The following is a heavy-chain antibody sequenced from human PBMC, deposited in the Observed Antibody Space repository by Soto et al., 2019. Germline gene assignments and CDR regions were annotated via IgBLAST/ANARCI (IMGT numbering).Heavy chain of an antibody. CDR3: ARDRSGYYDSIDAFDI. CDR1: GGSISSYY. V-gene: IGHV4-59*01. D-gene: IGHD3-22*01. CDR2: IYYSGST. Sequence: SETLSLTCTVSGGSISSYYWSWIRQPPGKGLEWIGYIYYSGSTNYNPSLKSRVTISVDTSKNQFSLKLSSVTAADTAVYYCARDRSGYYDSIDAFDIWGQGTMVTVSS. J-gene: IGHJ3*02.